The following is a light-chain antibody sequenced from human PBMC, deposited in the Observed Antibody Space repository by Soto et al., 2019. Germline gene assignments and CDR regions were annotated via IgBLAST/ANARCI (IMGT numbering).Light chain of an antibody. J-gene: IGKJ4*01. CDR1: QSISSY. CDR3: QQGYSTPPT. V-gene: IGKV1-39*01. CDR2: AAS. Sequence: DIQMTQSPSSLSASVGDRVTITCRANQSISSYLSWYQQRPGKAPHLLIYAASTLQSGVPSRFGGSGSGTDFTLPISSLQPEDFATYYCQQGYSTPPTFGGGTKVEIK.